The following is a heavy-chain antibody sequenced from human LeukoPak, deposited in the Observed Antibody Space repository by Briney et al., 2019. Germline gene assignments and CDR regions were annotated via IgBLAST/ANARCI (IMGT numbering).Heavy chain of an antibody. J-gene: IGHJ4*02. CDR2: VSTYNGNT. V-gene: IGHV1-18*04. D-gene: IGHD5-18*01. CDR3: ARDVDTATDQINDY. CDR1: GYTFTSHG. Sequence: ASVKVSCKASGYTFTSHGISWVRQAPGQGLGWMGWVSTYNGNTNYVPKYQGRVTITTDTSTSTAYMELRSLRSDDTAVYYCARDVDTATDQINDYWGQGTLVTVSS.